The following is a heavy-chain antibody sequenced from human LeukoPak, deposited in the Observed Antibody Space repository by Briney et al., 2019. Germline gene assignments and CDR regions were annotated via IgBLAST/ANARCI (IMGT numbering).Heavy chain of an antibody. J-gene: IGHJ4*02. D-gene: IGHD3-22*01. CDR1: GFTFSSYG. CDR2: ISYDVGKK. CDR3: AKDDYYDTSGYRD. V-gene: IGHV3-30*18. Sequence: GRSLRLSCAASGFTFSSYGMHWVRQAPGKGLEWVAVISYDVGKKYYADSVKGRFTISRDNSKNTLYLQMNSPRAEDTAVYYCAKDDYYDTSGYRDWGQGTLVTVSS.